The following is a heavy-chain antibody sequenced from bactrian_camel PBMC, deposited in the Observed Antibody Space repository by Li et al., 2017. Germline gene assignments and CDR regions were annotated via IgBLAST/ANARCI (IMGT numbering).Heavy chain of an antibody. Sequence: HVQLVESGGGSVQTGGSLRLSCSAIGEGFGRYCMAWFRQVPGKDREGIAVIDKDGSTNYVYSVKGRFTISQDNAKNTLYLQMNGLKPEDTAMYYCALDRLRCLTSTPFSFQDYKHWGQGTQVTVS. V-gene: IGHV3S55*01. D-gene: IGHD2*01. J-gene: IGHJ4*01. CDR2: IDKDGST. CDR3: ALDRLRCLTSTPFSFQDYKH. CDR1: GEGFGRYC.